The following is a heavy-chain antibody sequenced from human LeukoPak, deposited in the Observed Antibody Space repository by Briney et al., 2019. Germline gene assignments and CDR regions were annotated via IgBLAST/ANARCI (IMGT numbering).Heavy chain of an antibody. Sequence: WASVKVSCKASGYTFTSYGISWVRQAPGQGLGWMGWISAYNGNTNYAQKLQGRVTMTTDTSTSTAYMELRSLRSDDTAVYYCARRTTVVTPDYYYYYMDVWGKGTTVTVSS. CDR1: GYTFTSYG. V-gene: IGHV1-18*01. CDR3: ARRTTVVTPDYYYYYMDV. J-gene: IGHJ6*03. D-gene: IGHD4-23*01. CDR2: ISAYNGNT.